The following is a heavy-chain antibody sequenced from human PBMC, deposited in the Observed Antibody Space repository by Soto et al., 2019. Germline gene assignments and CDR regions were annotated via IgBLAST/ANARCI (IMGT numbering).Heavy chain of an antibody. CDR2: TYYRSKWYN. V-gene: IGHV6-1*01. CDR1: GDSVSSNSAA. Sequence: SPTLSLTCAISGDSVSSNSAAWNWIRQSPSRGLEWLGRTYYRSKWYNDYAVSVKSRITINPDTSKNQFSLQLNSVTPEDTAVYYCARERIAAAGNVYYYYYYGMDVWGQGTTVTVSS. CDR3: ARERIAAAGNVYYYYYYGMDV. D-gene: IGHD6-13*01. J-gene: IGHJ6*02.